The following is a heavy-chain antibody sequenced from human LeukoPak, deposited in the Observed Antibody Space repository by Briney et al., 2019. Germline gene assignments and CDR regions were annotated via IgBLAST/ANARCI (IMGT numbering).Heavy chain of an antibody. V-gene: IGHV3-23*01. CDR1: GFTLSSNW. CDR2: ISGSGGST. D-gene: IGHD5-12*01. CDR3: AKAGNERGYSGYDYYYYYYYMDV. J-gene: IGHJ6*03. Sequence: PGGSLRLSCAASGFTLSSNWMHWVRQAPGKGLEWVSAISGSGGSTYYADSVKGRFTISRDNSKNTLYLQMNSLRAEDTAVYYCAKAGNERGYSGYDYYYYYYYMDVWGKGTTVTVSS.